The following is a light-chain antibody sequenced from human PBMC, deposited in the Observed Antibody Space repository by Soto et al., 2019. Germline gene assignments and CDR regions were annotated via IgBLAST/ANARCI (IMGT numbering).Light chain of an antibody. Sequence: GDRVTITCRASQSISSWLAWYQQKPGKAPKLMIYDASSLESGVPSRSSGSGSGTECTLTISSLQPDDVATDYCQQYNSYSLTFGQGTKVDIK. CDR2: DAS. CDR1: QSISSW. J-gene: IGKJ1*01. CDR3: QQYNSYSLT. V-gene: IGKV1-5*01.